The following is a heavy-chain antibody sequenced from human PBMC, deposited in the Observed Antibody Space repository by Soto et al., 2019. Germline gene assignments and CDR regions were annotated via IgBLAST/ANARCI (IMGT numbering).Heavy chain of an antibody. V-gene: IGHV4-59*01. CDR1: GGSISDYQ. D-gene: IGHD3-16*01. CDR2: IYYSGRT. CDR3: ARMRGLGEISPYLDY. Sequence: QVQLQESGPAPLKPSETLSLTCSISGGSISDYQWNWIRQPPGKGLEWIGYIYYSGRTNYNPSLKSRLTISLDTSTRQFSLRLRSVTAADTAVYYCARMRGLGEISPYLDYWGQGALVTVSS. J-gene: IGHJ4*02.